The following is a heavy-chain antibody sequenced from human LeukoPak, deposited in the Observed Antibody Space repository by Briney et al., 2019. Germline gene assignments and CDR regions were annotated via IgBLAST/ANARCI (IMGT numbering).Heavy chain of an antibody. CDR2: ISGSGDSP. CDR1: GFTFSTYA. CDR3: AKNRGGSGYSDSDY. Sequence: PGGSLRLSCAASGFTFSTYAMSWVRQAPGKGLEWVSSISGSGDSPYYPNSVKGRFTMSRDNSKNTLYPQMNSLRAEDTAVYYCAKNRGGSGYSDSDYWGQGTLVTVSS. J-gene: IGHJ4*02. V-gene: IGHV3-23*01. D-gene: IGHD2-15*01.